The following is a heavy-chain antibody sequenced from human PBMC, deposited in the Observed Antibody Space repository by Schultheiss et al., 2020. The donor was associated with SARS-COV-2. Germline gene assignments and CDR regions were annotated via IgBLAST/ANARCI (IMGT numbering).Heavy chain of an antibody. J-gene: IGHJ4*02. CDR3: ARSRDLYSSSWFLYFDY. Sequence: GGSLRLSCAASGFIFSSYEMNWVRQAPGKGLEWVAVIWYDGSNKYYADSVKGRFTISRDNSKNTLYLQMNSLRVEDTAVYYCARSRDLYSSSWFLYFDYWGQGTLVTVSS. V-gene: IGHV3-33*08. CDR1: GFIFSSYE. D-gene: IGHD6-13*01. CDR2: IWYDGSNK.